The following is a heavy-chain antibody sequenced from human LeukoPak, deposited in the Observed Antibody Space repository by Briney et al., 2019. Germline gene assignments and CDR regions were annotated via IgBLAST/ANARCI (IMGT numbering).Heavy chain of an antibody. CDR2: IRYDGSNK. J-gene: IGHJ3*02. D-gene: IGHD2-2*01. V-gene: IGHV3-30*02. Sequence: GGSLRLSCAASGFTFSSYGMHWVRQAPGKGLEWVAFIRYDGSNKYYADSVKGRFTISRDNSKNTLYLQMNSLRAEDTAVYYCAKDLFGVVVPAAHGTDTFDIWGQGTMVTVSS. CDR3: AKDLFGVVVPAAHGTDTFDI. CDR1: GFTFSSYG.